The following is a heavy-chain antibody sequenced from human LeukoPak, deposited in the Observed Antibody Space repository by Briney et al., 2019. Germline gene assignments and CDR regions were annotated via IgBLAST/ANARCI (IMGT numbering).Heavy chain of an antibody. J-gene: IGHJ6*03. CDR2: MNPNSGNT. CDR1: GGTFSSYA. CDR3: ARGSSGSYGSYYMDV. D-gene: IGHD3-10*01. Sequence: ASVKVSCKASGGTFSSYAINWVRQATGQGLEWMGWMNPNSGNTGYAQKFQGRVTMTRNTSISTAYMELSSLRSEDTAVYYCARGSSGSYGSYYMDVWGKGTTVTISS. V-gene: IGHV1-8*02.